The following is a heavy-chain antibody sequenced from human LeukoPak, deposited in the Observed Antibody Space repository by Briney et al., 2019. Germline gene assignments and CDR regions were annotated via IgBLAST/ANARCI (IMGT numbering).Heavy chain of an antibody. D-gene: IGHD3-9*01. J-gene: IGHJ4*02. CDR1: GFTFSIYA. V-gene: IGHV3-23*01. CDR3: AKGDFDSPFDY. Sequence: PGGSLRLSCSASGFTFSIYAMSWVRQAPGKGLEWISTISSSGGSTSYADSVKGRFTISRDNSKNTLYLQMNSLRAEDTAVYYCAKGDFDSPFDYWGQGTLVTVSS. CDR2: ISSSGGST.